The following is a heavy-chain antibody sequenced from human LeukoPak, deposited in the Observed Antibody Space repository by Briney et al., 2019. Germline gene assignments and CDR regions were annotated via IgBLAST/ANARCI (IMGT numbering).Heavy chain of an antibody. V-gene: IGHV5-51*01. CDR1: GYSFVNYW. D-gene: IGHD3-22*01. Sequence: GDSLKIFCKASGYSFVNYWIGWVRQMPGKGLEWMGITYPRDFDTKYSPSFQGQVTVSADKSTSTAYLQWGSLKASDTAIYYCARFEGVEFYPYDSSGIKGFFDFWGQGTPVTVSS. CDR2: TYPRDFDT. J-gene: IGHJ4*02. CDR3: ARFEGVEFYPYDSSGIKGFFDF.